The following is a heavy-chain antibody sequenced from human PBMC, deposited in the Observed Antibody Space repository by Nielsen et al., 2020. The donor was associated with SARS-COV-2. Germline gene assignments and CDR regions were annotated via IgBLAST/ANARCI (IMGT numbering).Heavy chain of an antibody. CDR3: ARVRKDNWNPPTFDY. Sequence: GESLKISCAASGFTVSSNYMSWVRQAPGKGLVWVSRINSDGSSTSYADSVKGRFTISRDNAKNTLYLQMNSLRAEDTAVYYCARVRKDNWNPPTFDYWGQGTLVTVSS. CDR1: GFTVSSNY. J-gene: IGHJ4*02. CDR2: INSDGSST. V-gene: IGHV3-74*01. D-gene: IGHD1-20*01.